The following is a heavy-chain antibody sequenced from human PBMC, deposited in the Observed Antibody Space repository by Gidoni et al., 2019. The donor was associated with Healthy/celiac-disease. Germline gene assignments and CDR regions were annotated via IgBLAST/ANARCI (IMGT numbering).Heavy chain of an antibody. J-gene: IGHJ4*02. Sequence: QVQLQESGPGRVKPSETLSLTCAVSSYSIDTDFYWIWIRQSPGKGLEWIGSIYHDGDTYYNSSLKSRITISIDRSKKQCSLNLRSVTAADTAIYYCTKDAWDLSKSVYWGRGTLVTVSS. D-gene: IGHD4-4*01. CDR2: IYHDGDT. CDR1: SYSIDTDFY. CDR3: TKDAWDLSKSVY. V-gene: IGHV4-38-2*02.